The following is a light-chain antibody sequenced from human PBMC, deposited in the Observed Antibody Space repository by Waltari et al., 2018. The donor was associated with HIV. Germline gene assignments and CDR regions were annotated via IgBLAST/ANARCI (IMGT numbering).Light chain of an antibody. CDR2: EVS. V-gene: IGLV2-23*02. CDR1: GIDFGCYNL. CDR3: CSYAGSSTPVV. Sequence: QPALPRLAPVLGSPGRPIPISAPGPGIDFGCYNLSSWYQQHPGKAPKLMIYEVSKRPSGVSNRFSGSKSGNTASLTISGLQAEDEADYYCCSYAGSSTPVVFGGGTKLTVL. J-gene: IGLJ2*01.